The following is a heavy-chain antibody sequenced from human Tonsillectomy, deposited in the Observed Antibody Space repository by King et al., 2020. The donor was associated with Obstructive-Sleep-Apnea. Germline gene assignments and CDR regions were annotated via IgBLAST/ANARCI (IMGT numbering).Heavy chain of an antibody. CDR3: ARGRLGADYYYYGMDV. V-gene: IGHV1-18*04. Sequence: QLVQSGAEVRRPGASVKVSCKASGYTFTSYGITWVRQAPGPGLEWMGWISAYNGNTNYAQKFQGTVTMTTDTSTTTAYMERGSLRSDDTAIYYCARGRLGADYYYYGMDVWGQGTTVTVSS. J-gene: IGHJ6*02. D-gene: IGHD1-26*01. CDR2: ISAYNGNT. CDR1: GYTFTSYG.